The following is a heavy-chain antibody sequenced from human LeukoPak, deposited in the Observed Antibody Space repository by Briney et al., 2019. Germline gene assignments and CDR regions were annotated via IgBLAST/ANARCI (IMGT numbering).Heavy chain of an antibody. J-gene: IGHJ4*02. D-gene: IGHD4-17*01. CDR3: VRYVTTVTTYDY. CDR1: GGSISSYY. V-gene: IGHV4-59*01. CDR2: IYYSGST. Sequence: SETLSLTCTVSGGSISSYYWSWIRQPPGKGLEWIGYIYYSGSTNYNPSLKSRVTISVDTSKNQFSLKLSSVTAADTAEYYCVRYVTTVTTYDYWGQGTLVTVSS.